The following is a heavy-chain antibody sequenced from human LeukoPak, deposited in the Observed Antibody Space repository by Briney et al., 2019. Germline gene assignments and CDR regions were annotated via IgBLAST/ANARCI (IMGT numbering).Heavy chain of an antibody. CDR3: AKDYVSASINLFDP. J-gene: IGHJ5*02. D-gene: IGHD2-2*02. Sequence: GGSLRLSCAASGFTFSTYAMSWVRQAPGKGLEWVSAISGGGGSTYYADSVKGRFTISRDNSKNTLYLQMNSLRAEDTAVYYCAKDYVSASINLFDPWGQPTLVTVSS. CDR1: GFTFSTYA. CDR2: ISGGGGST. V-gene: IGHV3-23*01.